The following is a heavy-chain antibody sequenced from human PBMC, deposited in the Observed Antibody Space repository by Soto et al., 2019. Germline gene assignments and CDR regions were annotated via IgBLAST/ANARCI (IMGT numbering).Heavy chain of an antibody. J-gene: IGHJ6*02. CDR1: GFTFSSYA. D-gene: IGHD5-18*01. CDR3: ARGDTAMTHYYYGMDV. V-gene: IGHV3-64*02. Sequence: GGSLRLSCSASGFTFSSYAMHWVRQAPGKGLEYVSSISTNGGSTHYADSVKGRFTISRDNSKNTQYLQMGSLRAEDMAVYYCARGDTAMTHYYYGMDVWGQGTTVTVSS. CDR2: ISTNGGST.